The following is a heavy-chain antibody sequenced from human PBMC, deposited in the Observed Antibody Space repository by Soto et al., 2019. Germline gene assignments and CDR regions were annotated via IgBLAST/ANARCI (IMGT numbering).Heavy chain of an antibody. Sequence: PSETLSLTCSVSVASIYNGGYFWSWIRQSPGKGLEWIGHIHNSGSPYNNPSLKSRVTISADTSNSQFSLRLTSVTAADTAVYYCARLGAYYQSLDPWGPGTLVTVSS. V-gene: IGHV4-30-4*01. CDR2: IHNSGSP. J-gene: IGHJ5*02. CDR1: VASIYNGGYF. CDR3: ARLGAYYQSLDP. D-gene: IGHD2-21*01.